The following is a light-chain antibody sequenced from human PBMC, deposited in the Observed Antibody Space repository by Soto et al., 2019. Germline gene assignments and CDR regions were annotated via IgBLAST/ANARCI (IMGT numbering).Light chain of an antibody. Sequence: DMLLTKAQTFLAASPGDRVTITCRASQGISTFLNWYQQKPGKAPRLLIYAASRLQSGVPARFSGSGAETDFTLNITCLQAEDIGTDYCHRSYALVRPFGGGTKLDIK. CDR1: QGISTF. CDR3: HRSYALVRP. V-gene: IGKV1-39*01. CDR2: AAS. J-gene: IGKJ4*01.